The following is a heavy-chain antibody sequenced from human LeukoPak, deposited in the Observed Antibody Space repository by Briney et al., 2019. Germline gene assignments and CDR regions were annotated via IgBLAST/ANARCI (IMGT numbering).Heavy chain of an antibody. CDR1: GGSISSGDYY. Sequence: SGTLSLTCTVSGGSISSGDYYWSWIRQPPGKGLEWIVYIYYSGSTYYNPSLKSRVTISVDTSKNQFSLKLSSVTAADTAVYYCARDRVSYCYYYMDVWGKGTTVTVSS. J-gene: IGHJ6*03. CDR3: ARDRVSYCYYYMDV. CDR2: IYYSGST. V-gene: IGHV4-30-4*08. D-gene: IGHD6-6*01.